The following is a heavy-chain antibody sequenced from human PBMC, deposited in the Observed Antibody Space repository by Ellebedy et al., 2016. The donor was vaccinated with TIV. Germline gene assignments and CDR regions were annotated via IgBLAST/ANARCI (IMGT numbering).Heavy chain of an antibody. D-gene: IGHD4-17*01. CDR1: GYTFTKYY. J-gene: IGHJ4*02. CDR3: ASVPSAGADY. CDR2: LDARVGST. V-gene: IGHV1-46*01. Sequence: ASVKVFCKTSGYTFTKYYFHWIRQAPGQGLQWLGVLDARVGSTTYAQSLQGRLALTRDTSTRTVYMELSSLRFEDTAMYYCASVPSAGADYWGQGTLVTVSS.